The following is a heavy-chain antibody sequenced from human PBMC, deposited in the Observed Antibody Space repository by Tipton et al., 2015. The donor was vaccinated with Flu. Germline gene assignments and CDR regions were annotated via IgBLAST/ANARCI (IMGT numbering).Heavy chain of an antibody. CDR1: GYSIRSAYY. D-gene: IGHD1-26*01. Sequence: TLSLTCSVSGYSIRSAYYWGWVRRPPGKGLEWIGTIYHSGTTYYNPSLKSRLTISVDTSKNQFSLQFKSMTTADTAVFYCARGGWEPHGGWFDPWGQGILVTVSS. CDR3: ARGGWEPHGGWFDP. CDR2: IYHSGTT. V-gene: IGHV4-38-2*02. J-gene: IGHJ5*02.